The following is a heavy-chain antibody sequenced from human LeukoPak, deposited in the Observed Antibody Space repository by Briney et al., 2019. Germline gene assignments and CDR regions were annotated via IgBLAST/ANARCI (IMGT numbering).Heavy chain of an antibody. J-gene: IGHJ5*02. Sequence: SETLSLTCTVSGGSISSGGYYWSWIRQHPGKGPEWIGYIYYSGSTYYNPSLKSRVTISVGTSKNQFSLKLSSVTAADTAVYYCARDPRGWFDPWGQGTLVTVSS. CDR3: ARDPRGWFDP. V-gene: IGHV4-31*03. CDR2: IYYSGST. CDR1: GGSISSGGYY.